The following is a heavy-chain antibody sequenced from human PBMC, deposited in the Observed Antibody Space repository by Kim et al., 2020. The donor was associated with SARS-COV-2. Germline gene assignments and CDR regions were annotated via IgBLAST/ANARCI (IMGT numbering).Heavy chain of an antibody. D-gene: IGHD5-12*01. CDR1: GFTFSSYA. J-gene: IGHJ4*02. V-gene: IGHV3-23*01. CDR2: ISGSGGST. CDR3: AKDGEAGYDPYCFDY. Sequence: GGSLRLSCAASGFTFSSYAMSWVRQAPGKGLEWVSAISGSGGSTYYADSVKGRFTISRDNSKNTLYLQMNSLRAEDTAVYYCAKDGEAGYDPYCFDYWGQGTLVTVSS.